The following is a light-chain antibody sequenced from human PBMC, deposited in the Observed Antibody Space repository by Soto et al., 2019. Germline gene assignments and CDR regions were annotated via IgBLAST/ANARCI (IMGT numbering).Light chain of an antibody. J-gene: IGLJ1*01. Sequence: QSVLTQPASVSGSPGQSITISCTGTSSDIGNYNYVSWYQQDPGKAPKLMIYDVSNRPSGVSNRFSGSKSGITASLTISGLQAEDEADYYCSSYKSSSTYVFGTGTKVTVL. CDR2: DVS. CDR3: SSYKSSSTYV. V-gene: IGLV2-14*01. CDR1: SSDIGNYNY.